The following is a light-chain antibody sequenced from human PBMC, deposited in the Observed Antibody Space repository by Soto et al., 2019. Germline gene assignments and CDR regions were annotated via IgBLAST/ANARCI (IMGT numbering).Light chain of an antibody. J-gene: IGKJ1*01. Sequence: VLTQSPGTLSLSPGESATLSCRASQIVRSTYLAWYQQKPGQAPRLLIYDASSRTTDIPDRFSGSGSGTDFTLTISGLEPEDFAVYYCQHYGNSLWTFGQGTRVIFK. CDR1: QIVRSTY. CDR3: QHYGNSLWT. CDR2: DAS. V-gene: IGKV3-20*01.